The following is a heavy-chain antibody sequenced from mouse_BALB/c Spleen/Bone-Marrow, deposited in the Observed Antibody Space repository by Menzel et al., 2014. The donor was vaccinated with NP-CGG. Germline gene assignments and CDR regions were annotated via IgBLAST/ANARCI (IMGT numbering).Heavy chain of an antibody. D-gene: IGHD2-1*01. Sequence: EVQLVESGGGLVQPGGSMKLSCVASGFTFSNYWMNWVRQSPEKGLEWVAEIRLKSNNXATHYAESVKGRFTISRDDSKSSVYLQMNNLRAEDTGIYYCTRGIYYGNFYAMDYWGQGTSVTVSS. CDR2: IRLKSNNXAT. J-gene: IGHJ4*01. CDR3: TRGIYYGNFYAMDY. V-gene: IGHV6-6*02. CDR1: GFTFSNYW.